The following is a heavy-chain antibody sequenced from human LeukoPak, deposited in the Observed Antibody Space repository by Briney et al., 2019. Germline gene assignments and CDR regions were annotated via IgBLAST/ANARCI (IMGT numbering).Heavy chain of an antibody. J-gene: IGHJ6*02. V-gene: IGHV1-8*01. Sequence: ASVKVSCKASGYTFTSYDINWVREANGQGLELMGGMNPNSGNRGYGQKFQGRGTMTRNTTIGTDYMELSSLRSEDTAAYYCATAGGGSYYYNGMDVWGPGTTVTVSS. D-gene: IGHD1-26*01. CDR1: GYTFTSYD. CDR2: MNPNSGNR. CDR3: ATAGGGSYYYNGMDV.